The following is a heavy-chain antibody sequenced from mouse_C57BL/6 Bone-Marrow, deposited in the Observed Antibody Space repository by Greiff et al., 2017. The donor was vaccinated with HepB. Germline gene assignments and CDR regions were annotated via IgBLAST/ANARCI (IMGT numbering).Heavy chain of an antibody. D-gene: IGHD2-4*01. Sequence: QVQLKESGPGLVQPSQSLSITCTVSGFSLTSYGVHWVRQSPGKGLEWLGVIWRGGSTDYNAAFISRLSITKDNSKSQVFFKMNSLQADDAAIYYCAKDYDYDVGYFDYWGQGTTLTVSS. V-gene: IGHV2-5*01. CDR1: GFSLTSYG. J-gene: IGHJ2*01. CDR2: IWRGGST. CDR3: AKDYDYDVGYFDY.